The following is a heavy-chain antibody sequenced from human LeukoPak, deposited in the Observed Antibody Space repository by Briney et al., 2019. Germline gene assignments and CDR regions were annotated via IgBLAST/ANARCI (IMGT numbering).Heavy chain of an antibody. J-gene: IGHJ4*02. CDR3: AKDAQRGFDSSNSLQY. Sequence: GRSLRLSCAASGFTFSHFGMHWVRQAPGRGLEWVAVIWSDGTNEYYADSVKGRFSISRDNSKNTVSLQMNSLRTEDTAVYFCAKDAQRGFDSSNSLQYWGQGTLVTVSS. CDR2: IWSDGTNE. V-gene: IGHV3-33*03. CDR1: GFTFSHFG. D-gene: IGHD4-11*01.